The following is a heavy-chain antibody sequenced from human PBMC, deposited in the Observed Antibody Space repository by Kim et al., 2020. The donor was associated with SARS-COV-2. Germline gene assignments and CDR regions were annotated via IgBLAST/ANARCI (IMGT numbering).Heavy chain of an antibody. CDR3: ASGQRKSLTWFGELPIDY. CDR2: IYYSGST. CDR1: GGSISSGGYY. Sequence: SETLSLTCTVSGGSISSGGYYWSWIRQHPGKGLEWIGYIYYSGSTYYNPSLKSRVTISVDTSKNQFSLKLSSVTAADTAVYYCASGQRKSLTWFGELPIDYWGQGTLVTVSS. D-gene: IGHD3-10*01. V-gene: IGHV4-31*03. J-gene: IGHJ4*02.